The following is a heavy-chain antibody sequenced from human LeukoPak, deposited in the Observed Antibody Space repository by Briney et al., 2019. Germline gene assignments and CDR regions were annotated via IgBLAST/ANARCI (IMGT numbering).Heavy chain of an antibody. V-gene: IGHV2-70*01. CDR3: ARMIYDSSHFDY. CDR1: GFSLSTSGMC. J-gene: IGHJ4*02. D-gene: IGHD6-13*01. CDR2: YHWDDDK. Sequence: SGPTLVNPTQTLTLTCTFSGFSLSTSGMCMSWIRQPPIKALERLEFYHWDDDKYYTTSLKTRLTISNDTSKNQVVLTMTNLDPVDTATYYCARMIYDSSHFDYWGQGTPVT.